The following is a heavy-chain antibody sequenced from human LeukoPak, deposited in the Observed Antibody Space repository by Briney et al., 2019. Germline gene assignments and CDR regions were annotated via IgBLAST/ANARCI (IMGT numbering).Heavy chain of an antibody. CDR3: ATDKGGYSGYDFGY. CDR1: GYTLTELS. J-gene: IGHJ4*02. V-gene: IGHV1-24*01. D-gene: IGHD5-12*01. Sequence: ASVKVSCKVSGYTLTELSMHWVRQAPGKGLEWMGGFDPEDGETIYAQKFQGRVTMNGDTSTDTAYMELSSLRSEDTAVYYCATDKGGYSGYDFGYWGQGTLVTVSS. CDR2: FDPEDGET.